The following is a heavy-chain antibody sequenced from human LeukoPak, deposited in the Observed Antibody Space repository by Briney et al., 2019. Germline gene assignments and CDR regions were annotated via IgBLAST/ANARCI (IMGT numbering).Heavy chain of an antibody. V-gene: IGHV4-4*07. J-gene: IGHJ4*02. D-gene: IGHD3-22*01. Sequence: PSETLSLTCTVSGGSISRNYWSWIRQPAGKGLEWIGRIYNSGNTDYSPSLESRVTMSADTSKNQFSLKLTSVTAADTAVYYCARGSYDGSGYYLFDYWGQGTLVTVSS. CDR3: ARGSYDGSGYYLFDY. CDR2: IYNSGNT. CDR1: GGSISRNY.